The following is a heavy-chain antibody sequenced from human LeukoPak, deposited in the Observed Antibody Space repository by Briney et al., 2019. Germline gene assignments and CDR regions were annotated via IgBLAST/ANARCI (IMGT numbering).Heavy chain of an antibody. D-gene: IGHD6-13*01. CDR1: GFTFSSYS. J-gene: IGHJ4*02. CDR3: ARTLAASGAYYFDY. V-gene: IGHV3-21*01. Sequence: PGGSLRLSCAASGFTFSSYSMNWVRQAPGKGLEWVSSISSSSSYIYYADSVKGRFTISRDNAKNSLYLQMNSLRAEDTAVYYCARTLAASGAYYFDYWGQGTLVTDSS. CDR2: ISSSSSYI.